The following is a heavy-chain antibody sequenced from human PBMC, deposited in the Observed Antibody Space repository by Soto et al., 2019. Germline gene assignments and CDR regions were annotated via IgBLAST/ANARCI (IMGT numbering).Heavy chain of an antibody. Sequence: SETLSLTCTVSGGSISSYYWSWIRQPPGKGLEWIGYIYYSGSTNYNPSLKSRVTISVDTSKNQFSLKLSSVTAAGTAVYYCARALSFRRDSYFDYWGQGTLVTVSS. D-gene: IGHD3-22*01. J-gene: IGHJ4*02. CDR1: GGSISSYY. CDR3: ARALSFRRDSYFDY. CDR2: IYYSGST. V-gene: IGHV4-59*01.